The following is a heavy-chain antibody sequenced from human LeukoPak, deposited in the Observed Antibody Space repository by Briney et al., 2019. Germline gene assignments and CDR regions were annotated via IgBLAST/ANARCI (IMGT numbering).Heavy chain of an antibody. V-gene: IGHV1-8*03. CDR1: GYTFTSYD. CDR2: MNPNSGNT. CDR3: ARSGRSSGYYIRYNWFDP. D-gene: IGHD3-22*01. J-gene: IGHJ5*02. Sequence: ALVKVSCKASGYTFTSYDINWVRQATGQGLEWMGWMNPNSGNTGYAQKFQGRVTITRNTSISTAYMELSSLRSEDTAVYYCARSGRSSGYYIRYNWFDPWGQGTLVTVSS.